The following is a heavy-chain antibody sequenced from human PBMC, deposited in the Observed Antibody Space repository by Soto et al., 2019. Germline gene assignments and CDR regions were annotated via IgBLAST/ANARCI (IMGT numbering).Heavy chain of an antibody. V-gene: IGHV4-39*01. CDR3: ARTIFWFDP. Sequence: SETLSLTCTVSGGSISSSSYYWGWIRQPPGKGLEWIGSIYYSGSTYYNPSLKSRVTISVDTSKNQFSLKLSSVTAADTAVYYCARTIFWFDPWGQGTLVTXSS. CDR2: IYYSGST. CDR1: GGSISSSSYY. D-gene: IGHD2-15*01. J-gene: IGHJ5*02.